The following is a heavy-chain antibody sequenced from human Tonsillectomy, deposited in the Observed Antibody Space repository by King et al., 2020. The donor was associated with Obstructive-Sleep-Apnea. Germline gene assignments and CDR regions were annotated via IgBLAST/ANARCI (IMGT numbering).Heavy chain of an antibody. J-gene: IGHJ4*02. CDR3: TGVREWRGEELLDVLDY. V-gene: IGHV3-30*04. CDR1: GFTFSSYA. D-gene: IGHD2-15*01. Sequence: QLVQSGGGVVQPGRSLRLSCAASGFTFSSYAMHWVRQAPGKGLEWVAVISYDGSNKYYADSVKGRFTISRDNSKNTLYLQMNSLRAEDTAVYYCTGVREWRGEELLDVLDYWGQGTLVTVSS. CDR2: ISYDGSNK.